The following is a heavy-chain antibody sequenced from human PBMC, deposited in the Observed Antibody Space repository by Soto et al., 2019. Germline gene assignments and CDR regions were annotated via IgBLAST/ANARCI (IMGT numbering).Heavy chain of an antibody. V-gene: IGHV1-69*08. Sequence: QVQLVQSGAEVKKPGSSVKVSCKASGGTFSSYTISWVRQAPGQALEWMGRIIPILGIANYAQKFQGRVTITADKSTSTAYVERSSLRFEDTAVYYCARDPRRVSSGQGFDYWGQGTLVTVSS. D-gene: IGHD3-22*01. J-gene: IGHJ4*02. CDR1: GGTFSSYT. CDR2: IIPILGIA. CDR3: ARDPRRVSSGQGFDY.